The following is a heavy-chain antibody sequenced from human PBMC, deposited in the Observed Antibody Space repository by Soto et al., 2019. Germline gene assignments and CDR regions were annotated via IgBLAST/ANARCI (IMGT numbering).Heavy chain of an antibody. D-gene: IGHD2-2*01. V-gene: IGHV3-23*01. CDR2: ISGSGGST. CDR1: GFTFSSYA. CDR3: AGSLVVPGWTWFDP. J-gene: IGHJ5*02. Sequence: EVQLLESGGGLVQSGGSLRLSCAASGFTFSSYAMSWVRQAPGKGLEWVSAISGSGGSTYYADSVKGRFTISRDNSKNTLYLQMNSLRAEDTAVYYCAGSLVVPGWTWFDPWGQGTLVTVSS.